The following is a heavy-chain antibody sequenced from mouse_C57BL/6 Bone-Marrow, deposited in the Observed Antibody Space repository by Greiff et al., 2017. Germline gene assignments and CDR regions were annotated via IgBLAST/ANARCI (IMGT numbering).Heavy chain of an antibody. D-gene: IGHD2-1*01. V-gene: IGHV5-6*02. CDR1: GFPFSSYA. CDR2: ISSGGGYT. CDR3: ERRLYYGNYGFYAMDY. Sequence: EVKLVESGGDLVKPGGSLNLSCAASGFPFSSYAMSRVRQTPDKRLEWVATISSGGGYTYYPDSVKGRFTIYRDHAKNTLYLQMSSLKSEDTAMYYCERRLYYGNYGFYAMDYWGQGTSVTVSS. J-gene: IGHJ4*01.